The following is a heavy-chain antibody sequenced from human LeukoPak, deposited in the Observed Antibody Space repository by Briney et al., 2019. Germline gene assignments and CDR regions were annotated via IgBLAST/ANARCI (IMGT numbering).Heavy chain of an antibody. V-gene: IGHV3-30-3*01. CDR2: ISYDGTNK. CDR3: ASGGGVVT. J-gene: IGHJ3*01. Sequence: GGSLRPSCAASGFTFSSYSMHWVRQAPGKGLEWVAVISYDGTNKYYADSVKGRFTISRDSSKNTLYLQMNSLRVEDTAVYYCASGGGVVTWGQGTMVTVSS. CDR1: GFTFSSYS. D-gene: IGHD3-3*01.